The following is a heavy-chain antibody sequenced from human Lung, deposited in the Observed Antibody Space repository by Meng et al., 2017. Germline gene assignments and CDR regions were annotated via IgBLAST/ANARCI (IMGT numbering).Heavy chain of an antibody. D-gene: IGHD4-11*01. J-gene: IGHJ4*02. CDR2: INHSGST. CDR1: VGSFSDYY. Sequence: QGQLQQGGAGLLKPSVTLPLTCVVSVGSFSDYYWSWIRQPPGKGLEWIGEINHSGSTNYNPSLESRATISVDTSQNNLSLKLSSVTAADSAVYYCARGPTTMAHDFDYWGQGTLVTVSS. V-gene: IGHV4-34*01. CDR3: ARGPTTMAHDFDY.